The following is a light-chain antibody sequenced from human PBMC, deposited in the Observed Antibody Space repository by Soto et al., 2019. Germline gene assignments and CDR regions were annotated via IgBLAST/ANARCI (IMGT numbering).Light chain of an antibody. CDR3: QQYHIWPPWT. CDR1: QRVSSY. J-gene: IGKJ1*01. Sequence: EIVLTQSPATLSLSPGERATLSCRASQRVSSYLAWYQQKPGQAPRLLIYAASTRATGIPARFSGSGSGTEFTLTISSLQSEDFAVYYCQQYHIWPPWTFGQGTKVDIK. V-gene: IGKV3-15*01. CDR2: AAS.